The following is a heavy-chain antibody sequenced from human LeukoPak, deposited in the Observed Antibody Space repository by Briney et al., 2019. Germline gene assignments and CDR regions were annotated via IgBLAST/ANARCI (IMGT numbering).Heavy chain of an antibody. CDR2: IYYSGST. CDR3: ARDSSEMATIPGGYYYYYYMDV. V-gene: IGHV4-59*01. D-gene: IGHD5-24*01. J-gene: IGHJ6*03. CDR1: GDSISSYY. Sequence: SETLSLTCTVSGDSISSYYWSWVRQPQGKGLEWIGYIYYSGSTKYNPSLKSRVTISVDTSKNQFSLKLSSVTAADTAVYYCARDSSEMATIPGGYYYYYYMDVWGKGTTVTVSS.